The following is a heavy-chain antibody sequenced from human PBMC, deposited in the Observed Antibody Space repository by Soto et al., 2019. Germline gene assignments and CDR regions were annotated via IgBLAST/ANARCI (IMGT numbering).Heavy chain of an antibody. D-gene: IGHD4-17*01. CDR2: IKQDGSEK. Sequence: GGSLRLSCAASGFTFSSYWMSWVRQAPGKGLEWVANIKQDGSEKYYVDSVKGRFTISRDNAKNSLYLQMNSLRAEDTAVYYCARVGLGYGDYVAFDFDYWGQGTLVTVSS. V-gene: IGHV3-7*01. J-gene: IGHJ4*02. CDR3: ARVGLGYGDYVAFDFDY. CDR1: GFTFSSYW.